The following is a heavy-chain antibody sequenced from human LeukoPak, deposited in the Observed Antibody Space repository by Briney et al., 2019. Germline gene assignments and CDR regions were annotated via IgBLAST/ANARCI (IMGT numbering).Heavy chain of an antibody. Sequence: SVKVSCKASGGTFSSYAISWVRQAPGQGLEWMGGIIPIFGTANYAQKFQGRVTITADESTSTAYMELSSLRSEDTAVYYCARSEADSGSYYVTFDYWGQGTLVTVSS. D-gene: IGHD1-26*01. J-gene: IGHJ4*02. CDR3: ARSEADSGSYYVTFDY. CDR2: IIPIFGTA. CDR1: GGTFSSYA. V-gene: IGHV1-69*13.